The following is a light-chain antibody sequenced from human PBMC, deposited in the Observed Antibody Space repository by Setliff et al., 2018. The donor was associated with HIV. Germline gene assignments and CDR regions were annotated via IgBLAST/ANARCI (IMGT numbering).Light chain of an antibody. V-gene: IGLV2-14*01. CDR3: SSFTSSTTYV. CDR1: SSDVGDYNY. Sequence: QSVLTQPASLSGSPGQSITISCAGASSDVGDYNYVSWYQQHPGKAPQLMIYDVSKQPSGVSNRFSGSKSGNTASLTISGLQAEDEADYYCSSFTSSTTYVFGTGTKVTVL. J-gene: IGLJ1*01. CDR2: DVS.